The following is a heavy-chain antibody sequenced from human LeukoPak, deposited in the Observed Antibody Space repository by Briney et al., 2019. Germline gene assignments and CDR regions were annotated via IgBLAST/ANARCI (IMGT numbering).Heavy chain of an antibody. CDR2: ISYDGSNK. CDR1: GFTFSSYA. CDR3: ARLHYYDSRGYFNDDY. D-gene: IGHD3-22*01. Sequence: GGSLRLSCAASGFTFSSYAMHWVRQAPGKGLEWVAVISYDGSNKYYADSVKGRSTISRDNSKNTLFLQMNSLRAEDTAVYYCARLHYYDSRGYFNDDYWGQGTLVTVSS. V-gene: IGHV3-30*14. J-gene: IGHJ4*02.